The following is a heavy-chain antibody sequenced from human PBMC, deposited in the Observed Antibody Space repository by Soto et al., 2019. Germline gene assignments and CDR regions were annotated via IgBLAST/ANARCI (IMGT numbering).Heavy chain of an antibody. J-gene: IGHJ3*01. CDR3: SIGSWSADNFDV. V-gene: IGHV1-69*02. Sequence: QVHLEQSGAEVKKPGSSVKVSCKAAGGTFSTYTLIWVRQAPGQGLEWMGRIIPMLNVTNSAQKFEGSITHTADKATITAFREMTSLTSDDSAVYDCSIGSWSADNFDVWGQGTMFTVSS. CDR1: GGTFSTYT. CDR2: IIPMLNVT. D-gene: IGHD2-2*01.